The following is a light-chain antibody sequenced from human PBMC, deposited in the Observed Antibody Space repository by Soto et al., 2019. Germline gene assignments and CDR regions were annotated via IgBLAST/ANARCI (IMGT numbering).Light chain of an antibody. CDR3: SSYTTSNTRQIV. V-gene: IGLV2-14*03. J-gene: IGLJ1*01. CDR2: DVS. Sequence: QSALTQPASVSWSPGQSITISCTGTSSDVGGYNYVSWYQQHPGKAPKFMIYDVSNRPSGVSNRFSGSKSGNTASLTISWLQAEDEADYYCSSYTTSNTRQIVFGTGTKVTVL. CDR1: SSDVGGYNY.